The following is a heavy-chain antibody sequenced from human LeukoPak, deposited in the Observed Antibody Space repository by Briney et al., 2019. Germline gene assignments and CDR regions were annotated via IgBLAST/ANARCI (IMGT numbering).Heavy chain of an antibody. CDR1: GYTFTSYG. V-gene: IGHV1-18*01. D-gene: IGHD3-10*01. CDR2: ISAYDGNT. CDR3: ARDGYGSGKGYFDY. Sequence: GASVKVSCKASGYTFTSYGISWVRQAPGQGLEWMGWISAYDGNTNSAQKLQGRVTMTTDTSTSTAYMELRSLRSDDTAVYYCARDGYGSGKGYFDYWGQGTLVTVSS. J-gene: IGHJ4*02.